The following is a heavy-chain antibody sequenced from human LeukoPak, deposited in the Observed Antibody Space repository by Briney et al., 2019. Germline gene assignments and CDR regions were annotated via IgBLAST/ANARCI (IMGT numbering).Heavy chain of an antibody. J-gene: IGHJ4*02. V-gene: IGHV1-69*01. Sequence: SVKVSCKASGGTFSSYAISWVRQAPGQGLEWMGGITPIFGTANYAQKFQGRVTITADESTNTAYMELSSLRSEDTAVYYCARDYVIQKWVPLGLWGQGTLVTVSS. D-gene: IGHD1-26*01. CDR1: GGTFSSYA. CDR2: ITPIFGTA. CDR3: ARDYVIQKWVPLGL.